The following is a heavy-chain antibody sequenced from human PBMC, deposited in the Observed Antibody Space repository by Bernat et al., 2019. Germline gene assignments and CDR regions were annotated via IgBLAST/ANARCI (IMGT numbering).Heavy chain of an antibody. CDR2: IYYSGT. D-gene: IGHD2-15*01. CDR1: GGSISSSSYY. CDR3: ARLTGGRPFDI. J-gene: IGHJ3*02. Sequence: QLQLQESGPGLVKSSETLSLTCTVSGGSISSSSYYWGWIRQPPGKGLEWIGSIYYSGTYYNPSLKSRVTISVETSKNQFSLTLRSVTAADTAVYYCARLTGGRPFDIWGQGTMVTVSS. V-gene: IGHV4-39*01.